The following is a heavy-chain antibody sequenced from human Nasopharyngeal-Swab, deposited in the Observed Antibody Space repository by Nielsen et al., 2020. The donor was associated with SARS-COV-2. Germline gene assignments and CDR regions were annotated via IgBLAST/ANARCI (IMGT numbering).Heavy chain of an antibody. V-gene: IGHV4-4*02. D-gene: IGHD3-3*01. J-gene: IGHJ6*03. Sequence: VRQAPGKGLEWIGEIYHSGSTNYNPSLKSRVTMSVDKSKNQFSLKLTSVTAADTAVYYCARQIYDFWSGYGLVYYYYMDVWGKGTTVTVSS. CDR2: IYHSGST. CDR3: ARQIYDFWSGYGLVYYYYMDV.